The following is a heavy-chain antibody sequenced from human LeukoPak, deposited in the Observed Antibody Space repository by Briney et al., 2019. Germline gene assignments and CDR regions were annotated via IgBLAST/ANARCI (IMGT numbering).Heavy chain of an antibody. CDR2: INHSGST. CDR3: ARLPPVGAAAGSRSWFDP. Sequence: PSETLSLTCAVYGGSFSGYYWSWIRQPPGKGLEWIGEINHSGSTNYNPSLKSRVTISVDTSRNQFSLKLSSVTAADTAVYYCARLPPVGAAAGSRSWFDPWGQGTLVTVSS. J-gene: IGHJ5*02. D-gene: IGHD6-13*01. CDR1: GGSFSGYY. V-gene: IGHV4-34*01.